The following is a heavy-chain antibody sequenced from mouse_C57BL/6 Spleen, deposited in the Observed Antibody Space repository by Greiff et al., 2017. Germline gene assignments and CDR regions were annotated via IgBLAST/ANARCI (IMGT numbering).Heavy chain of an antibody. V-gene: IGHV1-52*01. Sequence: QVQLKQPGAELVRPGSSVKLSCKASGYTFTSYWMHWVKQRPIQGLEWIGNIDPSDSETHYNQKFKDKATLTVDKSSSTAYMQLSSLTSEDSAVYYCARSGYGSSYDYAMDYWGQGTSVTVSS. D-gene: IGHD1-1*01. CDR2: IDPSDSET. J-gene: IGHJ4*01. CDR3: ARSGYGSSYDYAMDY. CDR1: GYTFTSYW.